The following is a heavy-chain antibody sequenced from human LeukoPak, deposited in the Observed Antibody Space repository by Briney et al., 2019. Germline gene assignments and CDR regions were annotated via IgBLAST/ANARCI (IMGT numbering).Heavy chain of an antibody. CDR2: IKQDGSEK. Sequence: GGSLRLSCAASGFTFSSYWMSWVRQAPGKGLEWVANIKQDGSEKYYVDSVKGRFTISRDNAKNSLYLQMNSLRAEDTAVYYCAKDLKVWFGELFDYWGQGTLVTVSS. J-gene: IGHJ4*02. CDR3: AKDLKVWFGELFDY. D-gene: IGHD3-10*01. V-gene: IGHV3-7*03. CDR1: GFTFSSYW.